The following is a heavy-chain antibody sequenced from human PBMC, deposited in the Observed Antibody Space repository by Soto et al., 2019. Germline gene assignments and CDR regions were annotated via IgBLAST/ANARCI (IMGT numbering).Heavy chain of an antibody. J-gene: IGHJ4*02. CDR1: GFTLSTYW. CDR3: ARSWFPYYFDY. D-gene: IGHD3-10*01. CDR2: INNDGSAT. V-gene: IGHV3-74*01. Sequence: GGSLRLSCAASGFTLSTYWTHWVRQAPGQGLVRVSHINNDGSATSYADSVKGRFTISRDDAKNTLYLQMNSLRVEDTAVYYCARSWFPYYFDYWGQGTLVTVSS.